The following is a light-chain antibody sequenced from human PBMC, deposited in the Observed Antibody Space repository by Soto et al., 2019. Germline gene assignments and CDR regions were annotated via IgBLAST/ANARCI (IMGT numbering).Light chain of an antibody. J-gene: IGLJ1*01. CDR3: SSYSRSSFYV. CDR1: SSDVGGYIY. Sequence: QSVLTHPASVSWSPGHSITISCTGTSSDVGGYIYVSWYQQHPGKAPKLMIYEVSNRPSGVSNRFSGSKSGNTASLTISGLQAEDEADYYCSSYSRSSFYVFGTGTKVTVL. V-gene: IGLV2-14*01. CDR2: EVS.